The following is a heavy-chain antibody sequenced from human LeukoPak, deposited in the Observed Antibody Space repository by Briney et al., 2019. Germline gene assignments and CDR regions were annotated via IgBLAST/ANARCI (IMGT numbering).Heavy chain of an antibody. CDR1: GGSISSNFYY. Sequence: PSETLSLTCTVSGGSISSNFYYWGWIRQPPGEGLEWIGSIHYSGTTYYNPSLQSRVTFSVDTSKNQFSLKLSSVTAADTAVYYCARAMVRGHENWFDPWGQGTTVTVSS. D-gene: IGHD3-10*01. CDR3: ARAMVRGHENWFDP. CDR2: IHYSGTT. V-gene: IGHV4-39*01. J-gene: IGHJ5*01.